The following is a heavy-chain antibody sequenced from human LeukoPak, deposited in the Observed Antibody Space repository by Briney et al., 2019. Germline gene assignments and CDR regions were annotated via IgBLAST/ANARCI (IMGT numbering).Heavy chain of an antibody. J-gene: IGHJ4*02. CDR3: AKASSSWYDYFDY. CDR1: GFTFSSYG. Sequence: PGGSLRLSCAASGFTFSSYGMHWVRQAPGKGLEWVAVISYDGSNKCYADSVKGRFTISRDNSKNTLYLQMNSLRAEDTAVYCAKASSSWYDYFDYWGQGTLVTVSS. CDR2: ISYDGSNK. V-gene: IGHV3-30*18. D-gene: IGHD6-13*01.